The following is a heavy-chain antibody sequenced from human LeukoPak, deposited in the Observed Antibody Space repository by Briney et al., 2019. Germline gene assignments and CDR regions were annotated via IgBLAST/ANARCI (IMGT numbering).Heavy chain of an antibody. CDR3: ARGYCSGGSCYQYYFDY. D-gene: IGHD2-15*01. Sequence: SKTLSLTCAVSGGSISSGGYSWSWIRQPPGKGLEWIGYIYHSGSTYYNPSLKSRVTISVDRSKNQFSLKLSSVTAADTAVYYCARGYCSGGSCYQYYFDYWGQGTLVTVSS. CDR1: GGSISSGGYS. V-gene: IGHV4-30-2*01. J-gene: IGHJ4*02. CDR2: IYHSGST.